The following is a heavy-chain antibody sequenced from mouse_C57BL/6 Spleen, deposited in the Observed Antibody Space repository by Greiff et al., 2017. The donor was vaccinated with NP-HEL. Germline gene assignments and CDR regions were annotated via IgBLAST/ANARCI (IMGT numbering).Heavy chain of an antibody. J-gene: IGHJ3*01. CDR3: ASDYDYDVLWFAY. D-gene: IGHD2-4*01. V-gene: IGHV1-22*01. CDR1: GYTFTDYN. Sequence: EVQLQQSGPELVKPGASVKMSCKASGYTFTDYNMHWVKQSHGKSLEWIGYINPNNGGTSYNQKFKGKATLTVNKSSSTAYMELRSLTSEDSAVYYCASDYDYDVLWFAYWGQGTLVTVAA. CDR2: INPNNGGT.